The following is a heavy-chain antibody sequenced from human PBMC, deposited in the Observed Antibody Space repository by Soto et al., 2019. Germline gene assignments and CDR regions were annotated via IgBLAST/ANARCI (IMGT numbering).Heavy chain of an antibody. CDR2: ISYDGSNK. Sequence: QVQLVESGGGVVQPGRSLRLSCAASGFTFSSYAMHWVRQAPGKGLEWVAVISYDGSNKYYADSVKGRFTISRDNSKNTLYLQMNSLRAEDTAVYYSARDGLGYGFWSGHGYYYGMDVWGQGTTVTVSS. CDR1: GFTFSSYA. J-gene: IGHJ6*02. CDR3: ARDGLGYGFWSGHGYYYGMDV. D-gene: IGHD3-3*01. V-gene: IGHV3-30-3*01.